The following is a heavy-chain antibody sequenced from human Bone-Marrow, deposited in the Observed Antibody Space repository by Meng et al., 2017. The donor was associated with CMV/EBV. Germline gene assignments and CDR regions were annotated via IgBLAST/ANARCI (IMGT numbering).Heavy chain of an antibody. Sequence: GESLKISCKGSGYSFTSYWIGWVRQMPGKGLEWMGIIYPGDSDTRYSPSFQGQVTISADQSISTAYLQWSSLKASDTAMYYCARQRPTDYDFWSGYSGGPLDYWGQGTLVTVSS. CDR1: GYSFTSYW. D-gene: IGHD3-3*01. CDR3: ARQRPTDYDFWSGYSGGPLDY. V-gene: IGHV5-51*01. J-gene: IGHJ4*02. CDR2: IYPGDSDT.